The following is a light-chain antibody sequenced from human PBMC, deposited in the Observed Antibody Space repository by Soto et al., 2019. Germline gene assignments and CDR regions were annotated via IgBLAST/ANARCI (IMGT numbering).Light chain of an antibody. CDR2: DVS. CDR1: SSDVGGYKW. Sequence: QSALTQPASVSGSPGQSITISCTGTSSDVGGYKWLSWYQQHPGKAPKLMIYDVSNRASVVSNRFSGSKSRNMGSLTMSGLQAEDEADYYCSSYTSSNSVVFGGGTKLTVL. J-gene: IGLJ3*02. CDR3: SSYTSSNSVV. V-gene: IGLV2-14*03.